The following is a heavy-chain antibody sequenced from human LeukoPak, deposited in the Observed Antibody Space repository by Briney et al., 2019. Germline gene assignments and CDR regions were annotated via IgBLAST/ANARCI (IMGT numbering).Heavy chain of an antibody. CDR3: ARGRLNQLLSLFQH. Sequence: AASVTVSCKASGYTFTSYAMNWVRQAPGQGLEWMGWMNPNSGNTGYAQKFQGRVTMTRNTSISTAYMELSRLRSDDTAVYYCARGRLNQLLSLFQHWGQGTLVTVSS. J-gene: IGHJ1*01. CDR1: GYTFTSYA. V-gene: IGHV1-8*02. CDR2: MNPNSGNT. D-gene: IGHD2-2*01.